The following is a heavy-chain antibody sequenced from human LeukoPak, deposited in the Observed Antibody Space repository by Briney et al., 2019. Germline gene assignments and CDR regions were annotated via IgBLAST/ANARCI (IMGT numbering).Heavy chain of an antibody. CDR2: IYYSGST. J-gene: IGHJ4*02. Sequence: PSQTLSLTCTVSGGSISSGGYYWSWIRQHPGTGLEWIGYIYYSGSTYYNPSLKSRVTILVDTSKNQFSLKLSSVTAADTAVYYCARATDFWSGYPILDYWGQGTLVTVSS. D-gene: IGHD3-3*01. V-gene: IGHV4-31*03. CDR3: ARATDFWSGYPILDY. CDR1: GGSISSGGYY.